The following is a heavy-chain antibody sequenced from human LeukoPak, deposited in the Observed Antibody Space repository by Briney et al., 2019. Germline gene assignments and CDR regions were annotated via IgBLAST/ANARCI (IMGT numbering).Heavy chain of an antibody. CDR1: GFTFSTYG. Sequence: GRSLRFSCAASGFTFSTYGMHRVRQAPGKGLEWVAIIWYDGSNKYYADSVKGRFTISRDISKNTLHLQMNSLRADDTAVYYCAREESGSLDFWGQGTLVTVSP. CDR3: AREESGSLDF. J-gene: IGHJ4*02. CDR2: IWYDGSNK. D-gene: IGHD1-26*01. V-gene: IGHV3-33*01.